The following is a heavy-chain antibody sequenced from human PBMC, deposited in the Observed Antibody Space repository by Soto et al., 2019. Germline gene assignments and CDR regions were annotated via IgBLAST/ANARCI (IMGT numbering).Heavy chain of an antibody. CDR2: IYSGGNT. Sequence: GGSLRLSCAASGFTVSGNYMSWVRQAPGKGLEWVSVIYSGGNTYYADSVKGRFTISRHNSENTLYLQMNSLRAEDTAVYYCTRAAWGLWFGYMDVWGKGTTVTVSS. J-gene: IGHJ6*03. CDR3: TRAAWGLWFGYMDV. CDR1: GFTVSGNY. V-gene: IGHV3-53*04. D-gene: IGHD3-10*01.